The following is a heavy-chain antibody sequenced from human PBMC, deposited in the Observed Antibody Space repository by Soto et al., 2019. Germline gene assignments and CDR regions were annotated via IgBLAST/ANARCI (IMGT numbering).Heavy chain of an antibody. CDR2: IIPIFGTA. D-gene: IGHD2-2*01. CDR3: ARDQGDIVVVPAATSNYYYGMDV. CDR1: GGTFSSYA. V-gene: IGHV1-69*01. J-gene: IGHJ6*02. Sequence: QVQLVQSGAEVKKPGSSVKVSCKASGGTFSSYAISWVRQAPGQGLEWMGGIIPIFGTANYAQKFQGRVKITADESTSTAYLELSSLRSEDTAVYYCARDQGDIVVVPAATSNYYYGMDVWGQGTTVTVSS.